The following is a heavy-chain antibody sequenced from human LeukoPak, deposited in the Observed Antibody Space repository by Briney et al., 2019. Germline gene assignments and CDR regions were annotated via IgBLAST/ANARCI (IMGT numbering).Heavy chain of an antibody. J-gene: IGHJ4*02. CDR3: AREKKNRFGESLGFDY. V-gene: IGHV1-69*05. CDR1: GGTFSSYA. CDR2: IIPLFGTT. D-gene: IGHD3-10*01. Sequence: SVKVSCKASGGTFSSYAISWVRQAPGQGLEWMGGIIPLFGTTDYAQKFQGRVTITTDKSTNTAYMELSSLRSEDTAVYYCAREKKNRFGESLGFDYWGQGTLVTVSS.